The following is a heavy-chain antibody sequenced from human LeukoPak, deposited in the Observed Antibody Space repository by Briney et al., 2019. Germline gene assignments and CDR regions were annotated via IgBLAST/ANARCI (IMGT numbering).Heavy chain of an antibody. J-gene: IGHJ4*02. CDR1: GFTFSNFW. CDR3: ARDPQYSYDDSGTFDS. D-gene: IGHD3-22*01. CDR2: IKQDGDET. V-gene: IGHV3-7*01. Sequence: GGSLRLSCAASGFTFSNFWMSWVRQAPGKGPEWVANIKQDGDETYYLDSVKGRFTVSRDNAKNSLYLQMNTLRAEDTAVYYCARDPQYSYDDSGTFDSWGQGTLVTVSS.